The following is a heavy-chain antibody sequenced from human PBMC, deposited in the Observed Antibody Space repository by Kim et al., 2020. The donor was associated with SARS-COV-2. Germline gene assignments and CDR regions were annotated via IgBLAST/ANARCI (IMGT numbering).Heavy chain of an antibody. CDR3: ARVSGYSGYIWFDP. Sequence: GGSLRLSCAASGFTVSSNYMSWVRQAPGKGLEWVSVIYSGGSTYYADSVKGRFTISRDNSKNTLYLQMNSLRAEDTAVYYCARVSGYSGYIWFDPWGQGTLVTVSS. D-gene: IGHD5-12*01. CDR1: GFTVSSNY. J-gene: IGHJ5*02. V-gene: IGHV3-53*01. CDR2: IYSGGST.